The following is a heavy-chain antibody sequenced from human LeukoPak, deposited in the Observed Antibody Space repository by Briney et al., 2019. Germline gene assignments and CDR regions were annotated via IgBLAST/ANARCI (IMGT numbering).Heavy chain of an antibody. D-gene: IGHD6-6*01. J-gene: IGHJ4*02. CDR2: ISFSSSTI. CDR3: AREAPRGTSSNPYYFDS. Sequence: GGSLRLSCSAAGLTFSTNSMNWVRQAPGKGLEWVSYISFSSSTIYYADSVKGRFTISRDNAKNLLYLQMNSLRAEDTAVYYCAREAPRGTSSNPYYFDSWGQGTLVTVSS. V-gene: IGHV3-48*01. CDR1: GLTFSTNS.